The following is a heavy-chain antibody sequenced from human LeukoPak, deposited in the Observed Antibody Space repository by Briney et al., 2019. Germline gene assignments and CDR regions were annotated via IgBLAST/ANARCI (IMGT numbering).Heavy chain of an antibody. V-gene: IGHV5-51*01. J-gene: IGHJ4*02. CDR3: ARGLFSHPDYFDN. CDR2: IHPGDSDT. Sequence: GESLKISCKGSGYSFSNSLIAWVRQMPGEGLEWMGIIHPGDSDTKIRLSFQGLVTISADKSTSTAYLKWNSLKASDTAMYYCARGLFSHPDYFDNWGQGTLVTVSS. CDR1: GYSFSNSL.